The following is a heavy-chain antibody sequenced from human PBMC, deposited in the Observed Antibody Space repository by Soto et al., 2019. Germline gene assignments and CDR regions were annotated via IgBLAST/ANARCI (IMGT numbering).Heavy chain of an antibody. CDR3: AREYSSWGYNWFDP. Sequence: GGSLRLSCAASGFTFSSYSMNWVRQAPGKGLEWVSYISSSSSTIYYADSVKGRFTISRDNAKNSLYLQMNSLRAEDTAVYYCAREYSSWGYNWFDPWGQGTTVTVSS. J-gene: IGHJ5*01. V-gene: IGHV3-48*01. CDR1: GFTFSSYS. D-gene: IGHD6-13*01. CDR2: ISSSSSTI.